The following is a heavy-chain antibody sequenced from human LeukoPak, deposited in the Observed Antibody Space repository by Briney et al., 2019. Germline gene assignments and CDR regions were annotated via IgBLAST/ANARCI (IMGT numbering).Heavy chain of an antibody. CDR3: ARDNSLGDNAWWFDP. D-gene: IGHD1-26*01. Sequence: ASVKVSFKASGYTITSYYMHWVRQAPGQGLEWMGLINPTGSSTAYAQKFQGRVTMTRDMSTSTDYMELSSLRSDDTAIYYCARDNSLGDNAWWFDPWGQGTLVTVSS. CDR1: GYTITSYY. V-gene: IGHV1-46*01. J-gene: IGHJ5*02. CDR2: INPTGSST.